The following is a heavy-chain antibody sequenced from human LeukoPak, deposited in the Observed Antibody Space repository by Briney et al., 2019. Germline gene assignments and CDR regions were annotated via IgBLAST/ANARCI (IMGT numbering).Heavy chain of an antibody. CDR2: ISAYNGNT. CDR1: GYTFTSYG. D-gene: IGHD2-8*01. Sequence: GASVKVSCKASGYTFTSYGISWVRQAPGQGLEWMGWISAYNGNTNYAQKLQGRVTMTTDTSTSTAYTELRSLRSDDTAVYYCARAVLLGYCTNGVCYGYGMDVWGQGTTVTVSS. J-gene: IGHJ6*02. V-gene: IGHV1-18*01. CDR3: ARAVLLGYCTNGVCYGYGMDV.